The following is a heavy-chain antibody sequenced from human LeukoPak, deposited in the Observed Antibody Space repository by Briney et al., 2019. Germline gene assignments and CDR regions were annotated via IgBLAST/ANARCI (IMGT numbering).Heavy chain of an antibody. CDR3: ARALYGWELTNAFDI. J-gene: IGHJ3*02. V-gene: IGHV3-21*01. D-gene: IGHD1-26*01. Sequence: GGSLRLSCAASGFTFSSYSMNWVRQAPGKGLGWVSSISSSSSYIYYADSMKGRFTISRDNAKNSLYLQMNSLRAEDTAVYYCARALYGWELTNAFDIWGQGTMVTVSS. CDR2: ISSSSSYI. CDR1: GFTFSSYS.